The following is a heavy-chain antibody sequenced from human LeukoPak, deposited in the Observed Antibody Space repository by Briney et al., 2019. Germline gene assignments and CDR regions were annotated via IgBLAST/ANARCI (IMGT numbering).Heavy chain of an antibody. CDR3: AKDICSGTSCSRFDY. D-gene: IGHD2-2*01. CDR2: IRYDGSNK. Sequence: GGSLRLSCAASGFTFSSYGMHWVRQAPGKGLEWVALIRYDGSNKYYADSVKGRFTISRDNSKNTLYLRMNSLRAEDTAVYYCAKDICSGTSCSRFDYWGQGTLVTVSS. CDR1: GFTFSSYG. J-gene: IGHJ4*02. V-gene: IGHV3-30*02.